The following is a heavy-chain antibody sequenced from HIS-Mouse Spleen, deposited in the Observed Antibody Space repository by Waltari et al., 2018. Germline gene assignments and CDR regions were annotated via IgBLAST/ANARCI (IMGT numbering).Heavy chain of an antibody. J-gene: IGHJ3*02. CDR2: IYYSGST. Sequence: QLQLQESGPGLVKPSETLSLTCTVSGGSISSSSYYWGWIRQPPGKGLEWIGSIYYSGSTYYNPSLKGRFTISRDNSKNTLYLQMNSLRAEDTAVYYCALGEGYSSSWYGAFDIWGQGTMVTVSS. CDR3: ALGEGYSSSWYGAFDI. V-gene: IGHV4-39*01. D-gene: IGHD6-13*01. CDR1: GGSISSSSYY.